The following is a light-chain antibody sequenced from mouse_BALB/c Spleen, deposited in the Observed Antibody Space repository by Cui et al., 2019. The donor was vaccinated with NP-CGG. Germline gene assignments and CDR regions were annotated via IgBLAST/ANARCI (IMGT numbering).Light chain of an antibody. Sequence: QAVVTQESALTTSPGETVTLTCRSSTGAVTTSNYAKWVQEKPDHLFTGLIGGTNNRATGVPARFSGSLIGDKAALTITGAQTEDEAIYFCALWYSNHWVFGGGTKLTVL. CDR2: GTN. J-gene: IGLJ1*01. CDR3: ALWYSNHWV. CDR1: TGAVTTSNY. V-gene: IGLV1*01.